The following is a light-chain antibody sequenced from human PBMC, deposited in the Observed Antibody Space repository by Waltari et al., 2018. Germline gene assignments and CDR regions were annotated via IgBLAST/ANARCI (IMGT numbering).Light chain of an antibody. CDR1: NLLYTSNNKNS. J-gene: IGKJ1*01. CDR2: WAS. CDR3: QQYYSIPRT. Sequence: NLLYTSNNKNSLAWYQQKPGQPPKLLIYWASTRQSGVPDRFGGSGSGTDFTLTISSQQAEDVALYYCQQYYSIPRTFGQGTKVEIK. V-gene: IGKV4-1*01.